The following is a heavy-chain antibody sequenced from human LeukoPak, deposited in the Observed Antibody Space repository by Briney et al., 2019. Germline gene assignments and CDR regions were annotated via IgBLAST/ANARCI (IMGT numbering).Heavy chain of an antibody. D-gene: IGHD5-18*01. V-gene: IGHV4-4*09. CDR1: GGSISSYY. Sequence: SETLSLTCTVSGGSISSYYWSWIRQPPGKGLEWIGYIYTSGSTNYNPSLKSRVTISVDTSKNQFSLKLSSVTAADTAVYYCARDRANSYGPYYYYGMDVWGQGTTVTVSS. CDR3: ARDRANSYGPYYYYGMDV. CDR2: IYTSGST. J-gene: IGHJ6*02.